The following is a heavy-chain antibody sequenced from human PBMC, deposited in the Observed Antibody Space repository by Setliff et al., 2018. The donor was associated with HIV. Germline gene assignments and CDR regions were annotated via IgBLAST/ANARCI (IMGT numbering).Heavy chain of an antibody. J-gene: IGHJ6*03. Sequence: SETLSLTCTVSGGSISSHYWTWIRQPPGRGLEWIGYIDYSGSTNQNPSLKSRVTMSVDTSKNQFSLRLSSVTAADTATYYCARAFFFDTSGYRPYYHYMDVWGKGTTVTVSS. D-gene: IGHD3-22*01. V-gene: IGHV4-59*11. CDR1: GGSISSHY. CDR2: IDYSGST. CDR3: ARAFFFDTSGYRPYYHYMDV.